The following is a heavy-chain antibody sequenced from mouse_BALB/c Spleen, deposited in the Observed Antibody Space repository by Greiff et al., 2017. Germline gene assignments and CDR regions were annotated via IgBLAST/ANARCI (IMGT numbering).Heavy chain of an antibody. J-gene: IGHJ1*01. CDR1: GFTFSSFG. CDR2: ISSGSSTI. D-gene: IGHD1-2*01. CDR3: ARGVLRLRGYFDV. Sequence: EVQLVESGGGLVQPGGSRKLSCAASGFTFSSFGMHWVRQAPEKGLEWVAYISSGSSTIYYADTVKGRFTISRDNPKNTLFLQMTSLRSEDTAIYYCARGVLRLRGYFDVWGAGTTVTVSS. V-gene: IGHV5-17*02.